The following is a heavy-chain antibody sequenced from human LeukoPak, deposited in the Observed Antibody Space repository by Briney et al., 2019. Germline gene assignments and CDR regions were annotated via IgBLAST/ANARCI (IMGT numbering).Heavy chain of an antibody. Sequence: SQTLSLTCAISGDSVSSSSGAWNWIRQSPSRGLEWLGRTYYRSKWYNDFALSVKSRIIINPDTSKNQFSLQLNSVTPEDTAVYYCARHDCGTKSYDYWGQGTLVTVSS. CDR2: TYYRSKWYN. J-gene: IGHJ4*02. CDR3: ARHDCGTKSYDY. D-gene: IGHD4-17*01. V-gene: IGHV6-1*01. CDR1: GDSVSSSSGA.